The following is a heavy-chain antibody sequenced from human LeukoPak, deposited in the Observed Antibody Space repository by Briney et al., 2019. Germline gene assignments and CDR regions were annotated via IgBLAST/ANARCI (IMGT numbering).Heavy chain of an antibody. CDR1: GGSISSGSYY. J-gene: IGHJ4*02. CDR2: IYTSGST. CDR3: ARGAPAAVTTYYFDY. V-gene: IGHV4-61*02. Sequence: SQTLSLTCTVSGGSISSGSYYWSWIRQPAGKGLEWIGRIYTSGSTNYNPSLKSRVTISVDTSGNQFSLNLSSVTAADTAVYYCARGAPAAVTTYYFDYWGQGILVTVSS. D-gene: IGHD4-17*01.